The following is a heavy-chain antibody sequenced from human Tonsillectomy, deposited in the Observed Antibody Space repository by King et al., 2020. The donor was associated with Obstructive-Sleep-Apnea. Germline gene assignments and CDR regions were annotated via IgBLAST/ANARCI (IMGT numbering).Heavy chain of an antibody. D-gene: IGHD3-22*01. CDR3: ARILNYDRSGYYLWFDP. J-gene: IGHJ5*02. V-gene: IGHV5-51*01. CDR2: IYPGDSDI. Sequence: VQLVESGAEVKKPGESLKISCKGSGYSFTRYWIGWVRQMPGKGLEWMGIIYPGDSDIRYSPSFQGQVTVSADKSISTTYLQESSLKASDTAMYYCARILNYDRSGYYLWFDPWGQGTLVTVSA. CDR1: GYSFTRYW.